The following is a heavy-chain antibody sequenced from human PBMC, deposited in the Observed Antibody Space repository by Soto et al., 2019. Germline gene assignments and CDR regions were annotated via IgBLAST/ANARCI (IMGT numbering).Heavy chain of an antibody. V-gene: IGHV3-23*01. CDR2: LSKDGANE. J-gene: IGHJ4*02. D-gene: IGHD3-9*01. Sequence: PGGSLRLSCTAAGFILSNYAMNWVSQAPGKGLEWVSTLSKDGANEHYADSVKGRFTISRDGSKNTLYLQMNSLRAEDTAMYYCAKDPSTGSADYWGQGTQVTVSS. CDR3: AKDPSTGSADY. CDR1: GFILSNYA.